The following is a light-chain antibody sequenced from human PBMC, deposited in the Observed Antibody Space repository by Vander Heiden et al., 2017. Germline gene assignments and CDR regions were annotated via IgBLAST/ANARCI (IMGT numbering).Light chain of an antibody. CDR3: GVWDDSLNVWV. CDR1: SATLGKKY. J-gene: IGLJ3*02. Sequence: QSVLTQSPPASATPGQRVPLPCSGSSATLGKKYVDWFKQLRGQPPKTVISEDDERPSGVPDRFSGSKSGTSASLAISGVRSDDEGDYYCGVWDDSLNVWVFGGGTRLTVL. CDR2: EDD. V-gene: IGLV1-47*01.